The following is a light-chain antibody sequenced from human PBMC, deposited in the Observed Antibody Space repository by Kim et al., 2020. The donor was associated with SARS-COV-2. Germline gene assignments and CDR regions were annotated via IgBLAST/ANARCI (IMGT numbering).Light chain of an antibody. CDR1: SGHSSDA. Sequence: ASVQLTCSMSSGHSSDAIAWDQRQQEKGPRYLMKLNSDGSHRKGDGIADRFSGSRSGAERYLTISSLQSEDAADYYCQTWGTGIRVFGGGTQLTVL. CDR2: LNSDGSH. V-gene: IGLV4-69*01. J-gene: IGLJ3*02. CDR3: QTWGTGIRV.